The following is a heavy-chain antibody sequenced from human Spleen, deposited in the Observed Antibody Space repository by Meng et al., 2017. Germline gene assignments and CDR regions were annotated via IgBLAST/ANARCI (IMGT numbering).Heavy chain of an antibody. V-gene: IGHV4-38-2*01. Sequence: SETLSLTCAVSGYSISSDYYWGWIRQPPGKGLEWIGSIYLSGSTYYNPSLKSRITISVDTSKNQFSLKLTSVTAADTAVYYCARGREDDYSKSGGTDYWGQGTLVTGSS. CDR2: IYLSGST. CDR3: ARGREDDYSKSGGTDY. CDR1: GYSISSDYY. D-gene: IGHD4-11*01. J-gene: IGHJ4*02.